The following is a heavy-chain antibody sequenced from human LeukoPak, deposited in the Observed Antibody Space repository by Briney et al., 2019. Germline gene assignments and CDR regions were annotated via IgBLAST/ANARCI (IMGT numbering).Heavy chain of an antibody. J-gene: IGHJ3*02. Sequence: GGSLRLSCAASGFTFSSYAMTWVRQAPGRGLEWVSASTGSGGTTYYADSVMGRFTISRDNSKNTLYLQMNSLRAEDTAVYYCARERYNDIWGSYHDAFDIWGQGTMVTVSS. V-gene: IGHV3-23*01. D-gene: IGHD3-16*02. CDR1: GFTFSSYA. CDR2: STGSGGTT. CDR3: ARERYNDIWGSYHDAFDI.